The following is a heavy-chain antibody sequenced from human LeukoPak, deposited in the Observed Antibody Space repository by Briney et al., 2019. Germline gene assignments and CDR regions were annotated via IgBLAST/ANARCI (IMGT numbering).Heavy chain of an antibody. CDR3: ARDYYDSGGYLAY. J-gene: IGHJ4*02. CDR2: IFRCGGT. V-gene: IGHV3-66*01. D-gene: IGHD3-22*01. Sequence: GGSLRLSCAASGFTVTSNYMTWVRQAPGKGLAWVSVIFRCGGTSYAGSVKGRFTISRDNSRNTVYLQMNSLRVEDTAVYYCARDYYDSGGYLAYWGQGTLVTVSS. CDR1: GFTVTSNY.